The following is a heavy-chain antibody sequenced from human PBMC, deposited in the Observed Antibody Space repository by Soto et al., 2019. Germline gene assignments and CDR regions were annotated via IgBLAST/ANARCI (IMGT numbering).Heavy chain of an antibody. V-gene: IGHV3-48*01. CDR2: ISSSGSAM. CDR1: GFTFSSYS. D-gene: IGHD3-16*01. J-gene: IGHJ4*02. CDR3: ARGYAVGVDY. Sequence: GGSLRLSCAASGFTFSSYSMNWVRQAPGKGLEWVSYISSSGSAMYYVDSLRGRFTISRDNAKNSLYLQMNSLSAEDTAVYYCARGYAVGVDYWGQGTLVTVSS.